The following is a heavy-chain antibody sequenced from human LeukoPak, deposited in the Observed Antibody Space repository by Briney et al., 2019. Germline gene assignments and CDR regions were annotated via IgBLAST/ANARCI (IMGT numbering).Heavy chain of an antibody. D-gene: IGHD3-10*01. Sequence: SETLSLTCTVSGGSVSSYYGSWIRQPPGKALEWIGYIYYSGSTNYNPSLKSRVTISVDTSKNQFSLKLSSVTAAGTAVYYCALKGSYYFDYWGQGTLVTVSS. V-gene: IGHV4-59*08. CDR2: IYYSGST. CDR3: ALKGSYYFDY. J-gene: IGHJ4*02. CDR1: GGSVSSYY.